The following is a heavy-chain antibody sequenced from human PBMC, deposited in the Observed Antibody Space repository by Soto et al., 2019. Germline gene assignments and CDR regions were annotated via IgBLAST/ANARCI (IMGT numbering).Heavy chain of an antibody. D-gene: IGHD6-19*01. CDR3: ARDPGSGWPYYYYGMDV. CDR1: GGTFSSYA. V-gene: IGHV1-69*06. Sequence: SVKVSCKASGGTFSSYAISWVRQAPGQGLEWMGGIIPIFGTANYAQKFQGRVTITADKSTSTAYMELSSLRSEDTAVYYCARDPGSGWPYYYYGMDVWGQGTTVTVSS. J-gene: IGHJ6*02. CDR2: IIPIFGTA.